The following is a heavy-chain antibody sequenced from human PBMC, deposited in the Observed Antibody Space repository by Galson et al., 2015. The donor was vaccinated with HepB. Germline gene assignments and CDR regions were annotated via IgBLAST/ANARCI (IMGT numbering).Heavy chain of an antibody. J-gene: IGHJ6*02. D-gene: IGHD2-2*01. Sequence: SLKVSCTASGYTFSSYFIPWVRQAPGQGPEWMGWISAYNRNTNYAQKFQGRFTMTTDTSTSTAYMELRSLRSDDTAVYYCASSLRLPAGIDYYYYGMDVWGQGTMVTVSS. CDR3: ASSLRLPAGIDYYYYGMDV. CDR1: GYTFSSYF. V-gene: IGHV1-18*01. CDR2: ISAYNRNT.